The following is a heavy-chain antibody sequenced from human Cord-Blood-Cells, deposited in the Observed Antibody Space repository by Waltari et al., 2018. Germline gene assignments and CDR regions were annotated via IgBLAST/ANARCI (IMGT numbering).Heavy chain of an antibody. J-gene: IGHJ4*02. V-gene: IGHV3-48*03. D-gene: IGHD3-9*01. CDR2: ISSSGSTI. Sequence: EVQLVESGGGLVQPGGSLRLSCAASGFTFSSYEMNWVRQAPGQGLVWVSYISSSGSTIYYADSVKGRFTISRDNAKNSLYLQMNSLRAEDTAVYYCARGQRLRPFYDILTGYYHFDYWGQGTLVTVSS. CDR1: GFTFSSYE. CDR3: ARGQRLRPFYDILTGYYHFDY.